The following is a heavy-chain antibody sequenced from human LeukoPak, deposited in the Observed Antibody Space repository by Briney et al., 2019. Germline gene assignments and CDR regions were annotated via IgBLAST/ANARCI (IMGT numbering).Heavy chain of an antibody. CDR3: ARDRWSGATGDYHYYYVMDV. CDR2: IGGYNGKT. CDR1: GYTSTNYG. Sequence: ASVKVSCKASGYTSTNYGISWVRQAPGQGLEWMGWIGGYNGKTKYVEKLQGRATMTTDTSTSTAYMELRSLRSDDTAVYYCARDRWSGATGDYHYYYVMDVWGQGTTVIVSS. V-gene: IGHV1-18*01. J-gene: IGHJ6*02. D-gene: IGHD1-26*01.